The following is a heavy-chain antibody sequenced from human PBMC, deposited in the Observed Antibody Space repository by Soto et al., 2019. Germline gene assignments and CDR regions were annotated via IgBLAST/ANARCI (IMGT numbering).Heavy chain of an antibody. CDR2: INLSGST. J-gene: IGHJ4*02. CDR3: AREYSSSSPPHFDY. CDR1: VGSFRGYS. V-gene: IGHV4-34*01. Sequence: QVNLHRWGAGVLMPPKTLSLTWAFYVGSFRGYSCSGIPNPPGRGLEGIGEINLSGSTNSNPSLKSRVTISVDTSKNQFSLKLSSVTAADTAVYYCAREYSSSSPPHFDYWGQGTLVTVSS. D-gene: IGHD6-6*01.